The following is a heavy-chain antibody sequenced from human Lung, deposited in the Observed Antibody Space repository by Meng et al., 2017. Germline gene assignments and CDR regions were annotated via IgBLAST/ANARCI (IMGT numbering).Heavy chain of an antibody. V-gene: IGHV4-34*01. D-gene: IGHD4-11*01. CDR1: GGSFSDYY. CDR2: INHSGST. J-gene: IGHJ4*02. Sequence: QGQRPQGGAGLLKPSETLSLTCVVSGGSFSDYYWSWIRQPPGKGLEWIGEINHSGSTNYNPSLESRATISVDTSQNNLSLKLSSVTAADSAVYYCARGPTTMAHDFDYWGQGTLVTVSS. CDR3: ARGPTTMAHDFDY.